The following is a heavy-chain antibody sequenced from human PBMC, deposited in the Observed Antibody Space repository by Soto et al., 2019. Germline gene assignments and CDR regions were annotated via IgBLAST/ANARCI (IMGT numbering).Heavy chain of an antibody. V-gene: IGHV4-61*02. CDR3: GRESGETWDYEAS. CDR2: LNTYGNT. J-gene: IGHJ5*02. Sequence: SETLSLTCTVSGGSFKSGSYSWSWIRQPAGKGLEWIGRLNTYGNTHYNPSLKSRVTVSVDTSRNQFFLTLRSVTAADSAVYHCGRESGETWDYEASWGQGTPVTVSS. CDR1: GGSFKSGSYS. D-gene: IGHD1-7*01.